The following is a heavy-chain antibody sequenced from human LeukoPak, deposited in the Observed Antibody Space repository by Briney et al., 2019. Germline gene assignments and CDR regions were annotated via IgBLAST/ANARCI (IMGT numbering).Heavy chain of an antibody. Sequence: GASVKVSCKASGGTFSSYAISWVRQAPGQGLEWMGGIIPIFGTANYAQKFQGRVTITTDESTSTAYMELSSLRSEDTAVYYCARGAGWELRGNDAFDIWGQGTMVTVSS. J-gene: IGHJ3*02. V-gene: IGHV1-69*05. CDR3: ARGAGWELRGNDAFDI. CDR1: GGTFSSYA. D-gene: IGHD1-26*01. CDR2: IIPIFGTA.